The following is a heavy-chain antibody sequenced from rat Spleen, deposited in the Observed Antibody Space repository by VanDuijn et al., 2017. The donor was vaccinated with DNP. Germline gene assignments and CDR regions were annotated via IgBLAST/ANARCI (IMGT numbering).Heavy chain of an antibody. CDR1: GFSFSNYY. V-gene: IGHV5-25*01. D-gene: IGHD1-4*01. Sequence: EVQLVESGGGLVQPGRSMKLSCAASGFSFSNYYMAWVRQAPTKGLEWVASISGGGGNTYYRDSVKGRFTMSRNNAKSTLYLQMDSLRSEDTATYYCAGRPPPTRGPFDYWGQGVMVTVSS. CDR3: AGRPPPTRGPFDY. CDR2: ISGGGGNT. J-gene: IGHJ2*01.